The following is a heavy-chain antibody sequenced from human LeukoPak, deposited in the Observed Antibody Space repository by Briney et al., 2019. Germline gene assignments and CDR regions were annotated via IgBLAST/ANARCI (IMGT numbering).Heavy chain of an antibody. CDR2: TYYRSKLYN. CDR1: GDSFSSNSAA. D-gene: IGHD2-2*01. CDR3: ARKSSTGVFDY. Sequence: SQTLSLTCAISGDSFSSNSAAWNWVRQSTSRGVEWLGRTYYRSKLYNDYAVSVKSLITINPDTSKTQFSLQLNSVTPEDTAVYYCARKSSTGVFDYWGQGTLVTVSS. V-gene: IGHV6-1*01. J-gene: IGHJ4*02.